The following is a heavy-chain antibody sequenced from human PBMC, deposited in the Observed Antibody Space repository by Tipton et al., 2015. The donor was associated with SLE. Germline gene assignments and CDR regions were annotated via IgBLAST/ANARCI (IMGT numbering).Heavy chain of an antibody. D-gene: IGHD7-27*01. Sequence: TLSLTCTVSGGSISDYYWSWIRQPPGKGLEWIGYIYYSGNTNYNPSLKSRVTISVDTSTNQFSLKLGSVTAADTAVYYWARGDTGDDSFDNWGQGTLVTVSS. CDR3: ARGDTGDDSFDN. CDR2: IYYSGNT. J-gene: IGHJ4*02. CDR1: GGSISDYY. V-gene: IGHV4-59*01.